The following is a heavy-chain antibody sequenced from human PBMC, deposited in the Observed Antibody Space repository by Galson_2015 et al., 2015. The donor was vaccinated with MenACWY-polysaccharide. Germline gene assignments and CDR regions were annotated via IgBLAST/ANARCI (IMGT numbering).Heavy chain of an antibody. Sequence: SLRLSCAASGFSFSDYSMHWVRQAPGKGLEWVSFINSGACYIYYADSVEGRFTISRDNAKNLVYLQMNSLRDEDTALYYCARDTGGSDSWGQGTLVTVSS. CDR1: GFSFSDYS. CDR2: INSGACYI. D-gene: IGHD3-16*01. V-gene: IGHV3-21*01. CDR3: ARDTGGSDS. J-gene: IGHJ5*01.